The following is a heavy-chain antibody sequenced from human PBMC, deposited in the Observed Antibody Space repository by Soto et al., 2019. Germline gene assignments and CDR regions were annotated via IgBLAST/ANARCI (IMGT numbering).Heavy chain of an antibody. D-gene: IGHD3-9*01. Sequence: GXSVKVSCKASGYPFTSYYMHWVRQAPGQGLEWMGIINPSGGSTSYAQKFQGRVTMTRDTSTSTVYMELSSLRSEDTAVYYCATEGELRYFDGPTGYRGQGTLVTV. V-gene: IGHV1-46*01. CDR1: GYPFTSYY. CDR2: INPSGGST. J-gene: IGHJ4*02. CDR3: ATEGELRYFDGPTGY.